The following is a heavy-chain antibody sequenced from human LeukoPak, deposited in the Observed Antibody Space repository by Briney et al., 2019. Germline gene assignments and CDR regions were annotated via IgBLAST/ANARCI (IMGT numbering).Heavy chain of an antibody. Sequence: PGGSLRLSCAASGFTFSSYSMNWVRQAPGKGLEWVSSISSSSSYIYYADSVKGRFTISRDNAKNSLYLQMNSLRAEDTAVYYCARGYRYCSGGSCYSEIPIWGQGTMVTVSS. CDR1: GFTFSSYS. CDR2: ISSSSSYI. CDR3: ARGYRYCSGGSCYSEIPI. V-gene: IGHV3-21*01. D-gene: IGHD2-15*01. J-gene: IGHJ3*02.